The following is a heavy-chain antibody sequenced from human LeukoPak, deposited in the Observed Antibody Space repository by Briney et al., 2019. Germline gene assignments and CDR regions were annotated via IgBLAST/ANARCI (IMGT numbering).Heavy chain of an antibody. CDR2: ISSSSSTI. D-gene: IGHD6-19*01. CDR1: GFTFSSYS. V-gene: IGHV3-48*04. J-gene: IGHJ4*02. Sequence: GGSLRLSCAASGFTFSSYSMNWVRQAPGKGLEWVSYISSSSSTIYYVDSVKGRFTISRDNAKNSLYLQMNSLRVEDTAFYYCAKDNRRHYTSGPNPDSLHWGQGALVTVSS. CDR3: AKDNRRHYTSGPNPDSLH.